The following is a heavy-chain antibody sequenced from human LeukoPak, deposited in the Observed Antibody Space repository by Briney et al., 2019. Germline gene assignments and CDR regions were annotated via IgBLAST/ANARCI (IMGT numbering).Heavy chain of an antibody. D-gene: IGHD3-22*01. CDR2: IIPIFGTA. CDR1: GGTFSSYA. J-gene: IGHJ4*02. V-gene: IGHV1-69*05. Sequence: SVTVSCKASGGTFSSYAISWVRQAPGQGLEWMGGIIPIFGTANYAQAFQGRVTTTTDESTSTAYMELSSLRSEDTAVYYCARINGNYYDSSGYPYFDYWGQGTLVTVSS. CDR3: ARINGNYYDSSGYPYFDY.